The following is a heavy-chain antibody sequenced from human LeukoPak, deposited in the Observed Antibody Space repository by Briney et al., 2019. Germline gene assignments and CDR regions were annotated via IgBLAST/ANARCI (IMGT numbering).Heavy chain of an antibody. D-gene: IGHD1-14*01. CDR1: GFTLPRYW. V-gene: IGHV3-74*01. J-gene: IGHJ5*02. CDR3: VRQTGHDNWFDP. Sequence: GGSLRLSCAVSGFTLPRYWMHWLRQAPGKGLMWVSRINPDGTNTRYADSVKGRFTISRDNAKNTLYMQMNSLRVEDTAVYYCVRQTGHDNWFDPWGQGTLVTVSS. CDR2: INPDGTNT.